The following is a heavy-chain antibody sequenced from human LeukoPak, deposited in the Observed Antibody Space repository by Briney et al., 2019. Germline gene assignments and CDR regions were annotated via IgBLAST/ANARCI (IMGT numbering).Heavy chain of an antibody. Sequence: GASVKVSFKASGYTFTVYYMHWVRQAPGQGLEWMGWINPNSGGTNYAQKFQGRVSMTRDTSISTAYMELSRLRSDDTAVYYCARDYSGSYYYYYMDVWGKGTTVTVSS. D-gene: IGHD1-26*01. CDR3: ARDYSGSYYYYYMDV. CDR2: INPNSGGT. CDR1: GYTFTVYY. J-gene: IGHJ6*03. V-gene: IGHV1-2*02.